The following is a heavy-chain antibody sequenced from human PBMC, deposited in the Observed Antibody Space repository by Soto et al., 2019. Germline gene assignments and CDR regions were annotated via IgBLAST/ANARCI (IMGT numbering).Heavy chain of an antibody. Sequence: ASETLSLTCTVSGDSFCGHYWNWIRQPPGKGLEWIGDTDHRGGTSYNPSLKNRVTISADASKNQFSLKVSSVTVDDTAVYYCARGNVEARLGVDTWGQGTLVTSPQ. V-gene: IGHV4-34*01. CDR1: GDSFCGHY. J-gene: IGHJ4*01. CDR3: ARGNVEARLGVDT. CDR2: TDHRGGT. D-gene: IGHD6-6*01.